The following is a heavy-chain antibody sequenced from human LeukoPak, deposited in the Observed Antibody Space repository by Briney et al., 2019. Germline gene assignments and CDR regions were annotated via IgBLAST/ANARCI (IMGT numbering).Heavy chain of an antibody. CDR1: GFSFSGSD. CDR3: ARGEGGYYYRMVY. V-gene: IGHV3-73*01. CDR2: IRSKPKNYAT. J-gene: IGHJ4*02. Sequence: GGSLKLSCAASGFSFSGSDMHWVRQASGKGLEWVGRIRSKPKNYATAHAASVKGRFTVSRDDSRNTVYLQMNSQRAEDTAVYYCARGEGGYYYRMVYWGQGTLVTVSS. D-gene: IGHD3-22*01.